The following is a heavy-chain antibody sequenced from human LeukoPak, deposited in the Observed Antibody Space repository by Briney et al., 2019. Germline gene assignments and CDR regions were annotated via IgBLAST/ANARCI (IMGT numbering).Heavy chain of an antibody. Sequence: EGSLRLSCAASGVAFSRYTMHWVRQAPGKGLEYVSGISTQGAGTYYANSVKGRFTISRDNSNNTLYLQMNSLRAEDMAVYYCSRSSVGSESCHTDYWGQGTLVTVSS. V-gene: IGHV3-64*01. D-gene: IGHD3-10*01. J-gene: IGHJ4*02. CDR3: SRSSVGSESCHTDY. CDR2: ISTQGAGT. CDR1: GVAFSRYT.